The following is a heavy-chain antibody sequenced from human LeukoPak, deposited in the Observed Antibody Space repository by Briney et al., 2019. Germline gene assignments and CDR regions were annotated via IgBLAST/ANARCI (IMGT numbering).Heavy chain of an antibody. CDR2: ISGSGAST. J-gene: IGHJ4*02. Sequence: GGSLRLSCLTSGFTLSTNAMSRVRQAPGKGLEWISGISGSGASTYYADSVKGRFTISRDDSRNTLYLQMNSLRGDDTAVYYCAKDVGKWESLHFFDYWGQGTLVTVSS. CDR3: AKDVGKWESLHFFDY. V-gene: IGHV3-23*01. CDR1: GFTLSTNA. D-gene: IGHD1-26*01.